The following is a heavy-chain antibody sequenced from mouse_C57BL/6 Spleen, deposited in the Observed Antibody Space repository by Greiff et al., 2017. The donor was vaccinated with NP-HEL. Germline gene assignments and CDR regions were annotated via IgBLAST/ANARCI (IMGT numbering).Heavy chain of an antibody. Sequence: QVQLQQPGAELVKPGASVKLSCKASGYTFTSYWMHWVKQRTGQGLEWIGMIHPNSGSTNYNEKFKSKATLTVDKSSSTAYMQLSSLTSEDSAVYYCARWRSNDAMDYWGQGTSVTVSS. CDR1: GYTFTSYW. CDR3: ARWRSNDAMDY. CDR2: IHPNSGST. D-gene: IGHD2-5*01. J-gene: IGHJ4*01. V-gene: IGHV1-64*01.